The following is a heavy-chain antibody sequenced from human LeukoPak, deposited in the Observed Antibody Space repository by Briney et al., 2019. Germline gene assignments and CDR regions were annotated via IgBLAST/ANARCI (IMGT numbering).Heavy chain of an antibody. CDR1: GGTFSSYA. D-gene: IGHD3-22*01. V-gene: IGHV1-69*05. Sequence: SVKVSCKASGGTFSSYAISWVRQAPGQGLEWMGGIIPIFGTANYAQKFQGRVTITTDESTSTAYMELSSLRSEDTAVYYCATDSSGSHTFDYWGQGTLVTVSS. CDR2: IIPIFGTA. CDR3: ATDSSGSHTFDY. J-gene: IGHJ4*02.